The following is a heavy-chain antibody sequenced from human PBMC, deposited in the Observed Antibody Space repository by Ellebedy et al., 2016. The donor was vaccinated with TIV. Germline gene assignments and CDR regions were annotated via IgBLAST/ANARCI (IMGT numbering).Heavy chain of an antibody. CDR1: GFSVSG. CDR3: VKGAYPVPTVMAV. CDR2: VRSDGTTQ. J-gene: IGHJ6*02. Sequence: GESLKISCATSGFSVSGMHWVRQPPGQGLEWVAFVRSDGTTQYYMDSVKGRFTISRDISKNTLDLQMNRLRTEDTGVYYCVKGAYPVPTVMAVWGQGTMVIVSS. V-gene: IGHV3-30*02. D-gene: IGHD3-16*01.